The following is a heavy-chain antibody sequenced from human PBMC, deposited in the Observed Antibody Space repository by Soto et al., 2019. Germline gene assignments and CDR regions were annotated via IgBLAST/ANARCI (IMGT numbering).Heavy chain of an antibody. Sequence: SETLSLTCTVSGGPISSGGYYWSWNRQHPGKGLEWIGYIYYSGSAYYNPSLKSRVTISVDTSKNQFSLKLSSVTAADTAVYYCARANYSDSSCPNFDYWGQGTLVTVSS. CDR1: GGPISSGGYY. D-gene: IGHD3-22*01. CDR2: IYYSGSA. V-gene: IGHV4-31*03. CDR3: ARANYSDSSCPNFDY. J-gene: IGHJ4*02.